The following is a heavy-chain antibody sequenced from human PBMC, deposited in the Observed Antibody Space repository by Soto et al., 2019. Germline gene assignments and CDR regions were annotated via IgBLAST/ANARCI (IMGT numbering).Heavy chain of an antibody. D-gene: IGHD3-22*01. CDR2: IIPIFGTA. CDR3: ASSSYYYDSSGLREDAFDI. V-gene: IGHV1-69*13. J-gene: IGHJ3*02. Sequence: ASVKVSCKASRGTFSSYAISWVRQAPGQGLEWMGGIIPIFGTANYAQKFQGRVTITADESTSTAYMELSSLRSEDTAVYYCASSSYYYDSSGLREDAFDIWGQGTMVTVSS. CDR1: RGTFSSYA.